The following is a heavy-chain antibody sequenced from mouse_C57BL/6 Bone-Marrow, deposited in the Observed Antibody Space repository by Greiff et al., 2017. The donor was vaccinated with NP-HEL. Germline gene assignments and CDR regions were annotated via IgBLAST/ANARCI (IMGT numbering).Heavy chain of an antibody. V-gene: IGHV1-72*01. CDR3: ARGGVTTVVATGDYFDY. Sequence: QVQLKQPGAELVKPGASVKLSCKASGYTFTSYWMHWVKQRPGRGLEWIGRIDPNSGGTKYNEKFKSKATLTVDKPSSTAYMQLSSLTSEDSAVYYCARGGVTTVVATGDYFDYWGQGTTLTVSS. J-gene: IGHJ2*01. CDR2: IDPNSGGT. CDR1: GYTFTSYW. D-gene: IGHD1-1*01.